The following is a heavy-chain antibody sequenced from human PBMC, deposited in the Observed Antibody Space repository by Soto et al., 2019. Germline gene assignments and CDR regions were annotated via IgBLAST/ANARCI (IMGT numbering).Heavy chain of an antibody. V-gene: IGHV4-4*07. Sequence: SETLSLTCTVSGGSISSYYWSWIRQPAGKGLEWIGRIYTSGSTNYNPSLKSRVTMSVDTSKNQFSLKLSSVTAADTAVYYCARDRNFWSGYYIGWFDPWGQGTLVTVSS. CDR3: ARDRNFWSGYYIGWFDP. CDR1: GGSISSYY. D-gene: IGHD3-3*01. J-gene: IGHJ5*02. CDR2: IYTSGST.